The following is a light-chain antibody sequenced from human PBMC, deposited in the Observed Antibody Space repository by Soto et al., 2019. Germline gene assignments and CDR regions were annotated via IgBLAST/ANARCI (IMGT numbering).Light chain of an antibody. J-gene: IGLJ1*01. Sequence: QSVLTQPASVSGSPGQAITISCTGTSSDVGGYNYASWYQQHPGKAPKLMIYEVSNRPSGVSDRFSGSKSGNTASLTISGLQAEDEADYYCTSYTSSSTPVFGTGTKVTVL. CDR2: EVS. CDR3: TSYTSSSTPV. V-gene: IGLV2-14*01. CDR1: SSDVGGYNY.